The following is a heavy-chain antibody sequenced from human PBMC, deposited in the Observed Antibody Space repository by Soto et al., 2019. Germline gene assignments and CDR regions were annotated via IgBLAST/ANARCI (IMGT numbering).Heavy chain of an antibody. V-gene: IGHV1-46*03. CDR3: ARDLGYCSGGSCWFDP. Sequence: GASVKVSCKASGYTFTSYYMHWVRQAPGQGLEWMGIINPSGGSTSYAQKFQGRVTMTRDTSTSTVYMELSSLRSEDTAVYYCARDLGYCSGGSCWFDPWGQGTLVTVSS. D-gene: IGHD2-15*01. CDR1: GYTFTSYY. CDR2: INPSGGST. J-gene: IGHJ5*02.